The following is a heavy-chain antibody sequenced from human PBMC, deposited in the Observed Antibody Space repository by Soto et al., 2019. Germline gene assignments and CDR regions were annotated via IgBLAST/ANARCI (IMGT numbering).Heavy chain of an antibody. V-gene: IGHV4-34*01. CDR3: ARSPSPHYDFWSGYSRRPYYFDY. CDR2: INHSGST. CDR1: GGSFSGYY. Sequence: SETLSLTCAVYGGSFSGYYWSWIRQPPGKGLEWIGEINHSGSTNYNPSLKSRVTISVDTSKNQFSLKLSSVTAADTAVYYCARSPSPHYDFWSGYSRRPYYFDYWGQGTLVTVSS. D-gene: IGHD3-3*01. J-gene: IGHJ4*02.